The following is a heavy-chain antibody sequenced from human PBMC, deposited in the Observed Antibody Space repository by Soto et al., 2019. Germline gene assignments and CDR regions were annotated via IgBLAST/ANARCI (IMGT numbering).Heavy chain of an antibody. J-gene: IGHJ4*02. V-gene: IGHV1-2*02. CDR1: GYTFTANY. Sequence: ASVKVSCKPSGYTFTANYIHWVRQAPGQGLEWMGWMATRTGDTRFAQKFQGRVSMTRDTSIGTAYMELTTLTLDDTAVYYCARGSRSSWFDYWGQGTQVTLSS. CDR2: MATRTGDT. CDR3: ARGSRSSWFDY.